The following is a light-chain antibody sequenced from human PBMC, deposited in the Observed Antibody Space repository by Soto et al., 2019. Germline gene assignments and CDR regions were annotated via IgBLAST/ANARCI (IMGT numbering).Light chain of an antibody. Sequence: DIQLTQSPSILSASVGDRVTLTCRASQSLNTRLAWYQQRPGKAPKLLIYDASTLESGVPSRFSGGGSGTDFTFTISSLQPEDIATYYCQQCNNLPITFGQGTRLEIK. V-gene: IGKV1-5*01. CDR1: QSLNTR. J-gene: IGKJ5*01. CDR2: DAS. CDR3: QQCNNLPIT.